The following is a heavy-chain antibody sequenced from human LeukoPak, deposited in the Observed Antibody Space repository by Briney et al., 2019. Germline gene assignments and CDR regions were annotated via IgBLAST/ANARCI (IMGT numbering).Heavy chain of an antibody. D-gene: IGHD1-14*01. CDR1: GFTFCYYA. CDR2: IRSKAYGGTT. CDR3: TRGDEPFDY. Sequence: GSLNLSFTASGFTFCYYAMSWVRPAPGKGLEWVGFIRSKAYGGTTEYAASVKGRFTISRDDSKSIAYLQMNSLKTEDTAVYYCTRGDEPFDYWGQGTLVTVSS. J-gene: IGHJ4*02. V-gene: IGHV3-49*04.